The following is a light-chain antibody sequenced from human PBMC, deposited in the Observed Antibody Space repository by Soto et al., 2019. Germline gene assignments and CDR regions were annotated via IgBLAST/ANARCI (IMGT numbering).Light chain of an antibody. CDR3: QQYGSSLRT. Sequence: EIVLTQSPGTLSLSPGERATLSCRASQSISSGYLAWYQQKPGQAPRLLIYGASSRATGISDRFSGSGSGTDFTLTISRLEPEDFAVYYCQQYGSSLRTFGQGTKVDI. V-gene: IGKV3-20*01. CDR1: QSISSGY. CDR2: GAS. J-gene: IGKJ1*01.